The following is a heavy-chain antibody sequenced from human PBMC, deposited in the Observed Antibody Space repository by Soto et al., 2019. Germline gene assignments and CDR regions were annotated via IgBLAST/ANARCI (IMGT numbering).Heavy chain of an antibody. CDR2: IVVGGGNT. D-gene: IGHD2-21*01. CDR1: GFTFTKSA. Sequence: SVKVSCKTSGFTFTKSAMQWVRQARGQRPEWIGWIVVGGGNTIYAQKFHERVTITTDMSTSTAYMELSSLTSEDTAVYYCAAGRAYEGSGDPENYFEYWG. V-gene: IGHV1-58*02. CDR3: AAGRAYEGSGDPENYFEY. J-gene: IGHJ4*01.